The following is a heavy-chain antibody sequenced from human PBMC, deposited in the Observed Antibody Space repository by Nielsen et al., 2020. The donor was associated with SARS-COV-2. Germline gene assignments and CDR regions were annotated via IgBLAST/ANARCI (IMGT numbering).Heavy chain of an antibody. V-gene: IGHV3-30*18. J-gene: IGHJ6*02. CDR2: ISYDGSNK. CDR3: AKDLGPGYVAAAMLGYYYYYGMDV. Sequence: EGSLRLSCAASGFTFSSYGMHWVRQAPGKGLEWVTVISYDGSNKYYADSVKGRFTISRDNSKNTLYLQMNSRRAEDTAVYYCAKDLGPGYVAAAMLGYYYYYGMDVWGQGTTVTVSS. CDR1: GFTFSSYG. D-gene: IGHD2-2*01.